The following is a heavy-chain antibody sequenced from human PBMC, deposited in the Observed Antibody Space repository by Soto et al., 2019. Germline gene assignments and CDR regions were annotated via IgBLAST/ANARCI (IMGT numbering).Heavy chain of an antibody. J-gene: IGHJ6*02. V-gene: IGHV1-2*04. CDR1: VYSLTVDY. Sequence: SVKRARKGAVYSLTVDYVRCLIQATGQGLEWMGWINPNSGGTNYAQKFQGWVTMTRDTSISIAYMELSRLRSDDTAVYYCARVVLTGTYGMDVWGQGTTVTVSS. CDR2: INPNSGGT. D-gene: IGHD3-9*01. CDR3: ARVVLTGTYGMDV.